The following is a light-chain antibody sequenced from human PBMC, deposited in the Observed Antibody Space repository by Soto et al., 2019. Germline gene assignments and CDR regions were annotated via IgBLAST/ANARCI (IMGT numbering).Light chain of an antibody. CDR1: QSVLYSSNNKNY. Sequence: DIVMTQSPDSLAVSLGERATINCKSSQSVLYSSNNKNYLAWYQQKPGQPPKLLIYWASTRESGVPDRFSGSGSGTDFTLTISSVHAEDVAVYYCQQYYSTPYTFGQGTKLEIK. CDR2: WAS. J-gene: IGKJ2*01. V-gene: IGKV4-1*01. CDR3: QQYYSTPYT.